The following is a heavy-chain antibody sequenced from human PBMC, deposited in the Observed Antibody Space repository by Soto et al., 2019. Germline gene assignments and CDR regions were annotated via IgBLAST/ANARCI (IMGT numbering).Heavy chain of an antibody. CDR3: ARLSSSRYYYYYYMDV. V-gene: IGHV1-18*01. CDR1: GYPFTSYG. D-gene: IGHD6-13*01. Sequence: QVQLVQSGAEVKKPGASVKVSCKASGYPFTSYGISWVRQAPGQGLEWMGWISAYNGNTNYAQKLQGRVTMTTDTTTRTADMELRSLRSDDTTVYYCARLSSSRYYYYYYMDVWGKGTTVTVSS. J-gene: IGHJ6*03. CDR2: ISAYNGNT.